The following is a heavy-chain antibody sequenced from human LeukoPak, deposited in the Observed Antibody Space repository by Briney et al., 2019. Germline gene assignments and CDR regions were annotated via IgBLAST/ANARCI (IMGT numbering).Heavy chain of an antibody. CDR2: IYYSGST. J-gene: IGHJ5*02. V-gene: IGHV4-39*07. D-gene: IGHD3-22*01. CDR3: ARAHYDSSGYYAVGFDP. CDR1: GGSISSSSYY. Sequence: SETLSLTCTVSGGSISSSSYYWGWIRQPPGKGLEWIGSIYYSGSTYYNPSLKSRVTMSVDTSKNQFSLKLSSVTAADTAVYYCARAHYDSSGYYAVGFDPWGQGTLVTVSS.